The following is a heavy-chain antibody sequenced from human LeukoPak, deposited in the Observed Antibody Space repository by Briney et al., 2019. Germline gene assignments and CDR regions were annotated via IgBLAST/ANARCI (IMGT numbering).Heavy chain of an antibody. J-gene: IGHJ5*02. D-gene: IGHD1-14*01. V-gene: IGHV4-59*08. Sequence: SETLSLTCSVSGGSINNYYWSWIRQPPGKGLEWIGYIYYSGSTNYNPSLKSRVTISVDTSKNQFSLKLSSVAAADTAVYYCARHAPDRTVFPWGQGTLVTVSS. CDR1: GGSINNYY. CDR3: ARHAPDRTVFP. CDR2: IYYSGST.